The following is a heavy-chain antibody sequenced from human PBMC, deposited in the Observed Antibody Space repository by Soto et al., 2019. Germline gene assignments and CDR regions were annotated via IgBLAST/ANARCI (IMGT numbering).Heavy chain of an antibody. CDR2: IYYSGST. CDR3: ARCALDYFDY. V-gene: IGHV4-61*01. CDR1: GGSVSSGSYY. Sequence: SETLSLTCTVSGGSVSSGSYYWSWIRQPPGKGLEWIGYIYYSGSTNYNPSLKSRVTISVDTSKNQFSLKLSSVTAADTAVYYCARCALDYFDYWGQGTLVTVS. J-gene: IGHJ4*02.